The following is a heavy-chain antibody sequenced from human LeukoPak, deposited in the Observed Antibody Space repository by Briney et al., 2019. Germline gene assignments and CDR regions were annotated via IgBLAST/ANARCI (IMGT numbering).Heavy chain of an antibody. Sequence: SETLSLTCALYGGSFNDYYWTWIRQPPGKGLEWIGEINHSGGTDYNPSLRSRVTISVDPSKNQLSLQLSSVTAADTAVYYCARLPGPRERPAMGYWGQGTLVTVSS. D-gene: IGHD1-1*01. CDR2: INHSGGT. V-gene: IGHV4-34*01. CDR3: ARLPGPRERPAMGY. CDR1: GGSFNDYY. J-gene: IGHJ4*02.